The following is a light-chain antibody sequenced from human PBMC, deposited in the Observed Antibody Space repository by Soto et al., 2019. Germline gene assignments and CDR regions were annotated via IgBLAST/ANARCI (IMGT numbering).Light chain of an antibody. CDR3: QQYYSTPDRT. V-gene: IGKV4-1*01. J-gene: IGKJ4*01. CDR1: QSVLYSSNNKNY. Sequence: DIVMTQSPDSLAVSLGERATINCKSSQSVLYSSNNKNYLAWYQQKPGQPPKLLIYWASTRESGVPDRFSGSGSGTDFTLTISSLQAEDVAVYYCQQYYSTPDRTVGGGTKVEVK. CDR2: WAS.